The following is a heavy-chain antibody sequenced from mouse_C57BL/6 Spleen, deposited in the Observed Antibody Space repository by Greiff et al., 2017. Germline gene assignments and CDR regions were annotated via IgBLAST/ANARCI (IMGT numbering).Heavy chain of an antibody. V-gene: IGHV1-22*01. CDR2: INPNNGGT. CDR1: GYTFTDYN. CDR3: ARGYTVVDY. D-gene: IGHD1-1*01. J-gene: IGHJ2*01. Sequence: EVKLMESGPELVKPGASVKMSCKASGYTFTDYNMHWVKQSHGKSLEWIGYINPNNGGTSYNQKFKGKATLTVNKSSSTAYMELRSLTSEDSAVYYCARGYTVVDYWGQGTTLTVSS.